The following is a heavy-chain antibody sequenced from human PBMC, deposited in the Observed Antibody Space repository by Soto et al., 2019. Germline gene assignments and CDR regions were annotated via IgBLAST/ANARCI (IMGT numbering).Heavy chain of an antibody. CDR1: GYTFTSYG. CDR3: ASSGYCSSTSYYRPYDY. V-gene: IGHV1-18*03. CDR2: ISAYNGNT. J-gene: IGHJ4*02. Sequence: QVQLVQSGAEVKKPGASVKVSCKASGYTFTSYGISWVRQAPGQGLEWMGWISAYNGNTNYAPKRQGRVTMTTATSTSTAYMELRSLRSDDMAVYYCASSGYCSSTSYYRPYDYWGQGTLVTVSS. D-gene: IGHD2-2*01.